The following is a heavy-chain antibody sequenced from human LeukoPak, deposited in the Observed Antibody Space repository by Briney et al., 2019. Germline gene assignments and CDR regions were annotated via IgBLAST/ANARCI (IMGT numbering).Heavy chain of an antibody. CDR2: INHSGST. D-gene: IGHD6-13*01. V-gene: IGHV4-34*01. J-gene: IGHJ5*02. CDR3: ARQGSSWRKRNWFDP. Sequence: SETLSLTCAVYGGSFSGYYWSWIRQPPRKGLEWIGEINHSGSTNYNPSLKSRVTISVDTSKNQFSLKLSSVTAADTAVYYCARQGSSWRKRNWFDPWGQGTLVTVSS. CDR1: GGSFSGYY.